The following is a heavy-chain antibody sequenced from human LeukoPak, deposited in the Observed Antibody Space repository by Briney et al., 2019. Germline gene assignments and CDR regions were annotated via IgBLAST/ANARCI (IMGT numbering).Heavy chain of an antibody. CDR1: GFTFRSYA. V-gene: IGHV3-23*01. CDR3: AKDYYYDSSGYQGY. Sequence: GGSLRLSCAASGFTFRSYAMSWVRQAPGKGLEWVPAISGSGGSTYYADSVKGRFTISRDNSKNTLYLQMNRLRAEDTAVYYCAKDYYYDSSGYQGYWGQGTLVTVSS. CDR2: ISGSGGST. J-gene: IGHJ4*02. D-gene: IGHD3-22*01.